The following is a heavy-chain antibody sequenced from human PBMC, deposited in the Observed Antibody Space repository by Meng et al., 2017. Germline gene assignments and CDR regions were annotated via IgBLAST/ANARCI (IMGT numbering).Heavy chain of an antibody. J-gene: IGHJ4*02. CDR1: GFTLINYA. CDR3: AKDRLAGSTGTDY. CDR2: ITGSGVST. D-gene: IGHD4-11*01. V-gene: IGHV3-23*04. Sequence: VKLGVSGGRLVKPGGALGSSFVASGFTLINYAMNWVRQSPGKGLEWVSTITGSGVSTYYADSVKGRFTISKDNSKNTLYLQMNSLRAEDTAVYFCAKDRLAGSTGTDYWGQGTLVTVSS.